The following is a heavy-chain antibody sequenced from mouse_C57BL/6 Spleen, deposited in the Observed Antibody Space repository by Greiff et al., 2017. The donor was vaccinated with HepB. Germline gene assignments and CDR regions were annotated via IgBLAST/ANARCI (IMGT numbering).Heavy chain of an antibody. Sequence: EVKLQQSGPELVKPGASVKISCKASGYTFTDYYMNWVKQSHGKSLEWIGDINPNNGGTSYNQKFKGKATLTVDKSSSTAYMELRSLTSEDSAVYYCARCDYNYYAMDYWGQGTSVTVSS. V-gene: IGHV1-26*01. J-gene: IGHJ4*01. CDR1: GYTFTDYY. CDR2: INPNNGGT. D-gene: IGHD2-4*01. CDR3: ARCDYNYYAMDY.